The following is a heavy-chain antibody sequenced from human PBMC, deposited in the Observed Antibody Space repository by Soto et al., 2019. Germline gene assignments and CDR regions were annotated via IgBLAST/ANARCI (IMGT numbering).Heavy chain of an antibody. V-gene: IGHV4-31*03. J-gene: IGHJ5*02. Sequence: QVQLQESVPGLVKPSQTLSLTCTVSGGSISSGGYYWSWIRQHPGKGLEWIGYIYYSGSTHYNPSLNRRVTISVDTSKNQFSLKLSSVTDEDTAVYYCARALTTVTLFDPWGQGTLVTVSS. D-gene: IGHD4-17*01. CDR3: ARALTTVTLFDP. CDR2: IYYSGST. CDR1: GGSISSGGYY.